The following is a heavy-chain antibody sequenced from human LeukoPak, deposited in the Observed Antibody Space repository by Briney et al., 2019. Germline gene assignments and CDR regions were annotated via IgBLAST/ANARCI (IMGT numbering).Heavy chain of an antibody. CDR2: IYPNSGAT. V-gene: IGHV1-2*02. Sequence: ASVKVSCKASGYTFTGYYMHRVRQAPGQGLEWMGYIYPNSGATKYAQKFQGRVTMTRDTSISTAYMELGGLRSDDTAVYYCGTLLSNGPFDYWGQGSLVTVSS. CDR1: GYTFTGYY. J-gene: IGHJ4*02. CDR3: GTLLSNGPFDY.